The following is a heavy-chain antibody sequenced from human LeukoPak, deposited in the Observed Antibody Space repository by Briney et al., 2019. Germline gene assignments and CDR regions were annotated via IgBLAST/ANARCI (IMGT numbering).Heavy chain of an antibody. CDR2: IYSDGSRT. J-gene: IGHJ3*02. D-gene: IGHD1-26*01. CDR1: GFTFSNYG. Sequence: GGSLRPSCAASGFTFSNYGMHWVRQAPGKGLVWVSRIYSDGSRTNYADSVKGRFTISGDNAKNTQYLQMNSLRAEDTAVYYCARSGRGGAFDIWGQGTMVTVSS. V-gene: IGHV3-74*01. CDR3: ARSGRGGAFDI.